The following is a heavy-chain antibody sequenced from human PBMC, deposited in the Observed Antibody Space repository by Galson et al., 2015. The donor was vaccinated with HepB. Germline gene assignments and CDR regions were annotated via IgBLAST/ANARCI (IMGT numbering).Heavy chain of an antibody. D-gene: IGHD1-7*01. CDR2: INPDGSDT. J-gene: IGHJ4*02. Sequence: SLRLSCAGSGFIFRNYWMHWVRQAPGKGLVWVSRINPDGSDTTYADSVKGRFTIPRDNVRNTLYLQMNSLRAEDTSVYYCVRLGGLELVWGQGTLVTVSS. CDR1: GFIFRNYW. CDR3: VRLGGLELV. V-gene: IGHV3-74*01.